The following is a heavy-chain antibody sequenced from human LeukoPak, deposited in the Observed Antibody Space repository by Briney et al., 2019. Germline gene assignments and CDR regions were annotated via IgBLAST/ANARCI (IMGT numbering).Heavy chain of an antibody. CDR3: AREVRFLEWLLSRSNWFDP. CDR1: GGSISSSNW. J-gene: IGHJ5*02. Sequence: SETLSLTCAVSGGSISSSNWWSWVRQPPGKGLEWIGEIYHSGSTNYNPSLKSRDTISVDKSKNQFSLKLSSVTAADTAVYYCAREVRFLEWLLSRSNWFDPWGQGTLVTVSS. D-gene: IGHD3-3*01. V-gene: IGHV4-4*02. CDR2: IYHSGST.